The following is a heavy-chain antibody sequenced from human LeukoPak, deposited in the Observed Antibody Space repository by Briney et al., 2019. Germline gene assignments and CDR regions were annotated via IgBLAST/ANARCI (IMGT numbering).Heavy chain of an antibody. J-gene: IGHJ3*02. CDR2: ISYDGSNK. Sequence: GESLRLSCAASGFTFSSYGMHWVRQAPGKGLEWVAVISYDGSNKYYADSVKGRFTISRDNSKNTLYLQMNSLRAEDTAVYYCARGGIVVVPAALDIWGQGTMVTVSS. D-gene: IGHD2-2*01. V-gene: IGHV3-30*03. CDR1: GFTFSSYG. CDR3: ARGGIVVVPAALDI.